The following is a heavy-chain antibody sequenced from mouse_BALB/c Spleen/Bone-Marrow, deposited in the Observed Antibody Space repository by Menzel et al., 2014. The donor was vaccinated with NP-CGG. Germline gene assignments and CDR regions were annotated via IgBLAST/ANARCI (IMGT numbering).Heavy chain of an antibody. CDR1: GYTFSSYW. CDR2: ILPGSGST. CDR3: ARDTTVGY. J-gene: IGHJ2*01. D-gene: IGHD1-1*01. V-gene: IGHV1-9*01. Sequence: VQLQQSGAELMKPGASVKISCKATGYTFSSYWIERVKQRPGHGLEWIGEILPGSGSTNYNEKFKGKATFTADTSSNTAYVQLSSLTSEDSAVYYCARDTTVGYWGQGTTLTVSS.